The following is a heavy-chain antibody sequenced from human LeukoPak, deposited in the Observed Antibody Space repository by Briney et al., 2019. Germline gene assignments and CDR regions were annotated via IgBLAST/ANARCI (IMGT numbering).Heavy chain of an antibody. D-gene: IGHD3-9*01. CDR1: GFTFSSYG. CDR3: AKDFVGYFDWLHDY. Sequence: PGGSLRLPCAASGFTFSSYGMTWVRQAPGKGLEWVSAISDSGGNTYYADSVKGRFTISRDNSKNTLYLQMHSLRAEDSAVYYCAKDFVGYFDWLHDYWGQGTLVTVSS. J-gene: IGHJ4*02. CDR2: ISDSGGNT. V-gene: IGHV3-23*01.